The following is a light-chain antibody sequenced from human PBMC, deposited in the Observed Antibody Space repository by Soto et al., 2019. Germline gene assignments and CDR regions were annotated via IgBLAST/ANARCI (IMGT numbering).Light chain of an antibody. CDR1: QSITNNY. V-gene: IGKV3-20*01. CDR2: GAS. Sequence: ETVLTQSPGTLSLSPGERATLSCRASQSITNNYLAWYQQKPGQAPRLLIYGASSRVTGIPDRFSGSGSGTDLTLTISRLEPEDFAVYYCQQYRTSPITFGRGTRLEIK. J-gene: IGKJ5*01. CDR3: QQYRTSPIT.